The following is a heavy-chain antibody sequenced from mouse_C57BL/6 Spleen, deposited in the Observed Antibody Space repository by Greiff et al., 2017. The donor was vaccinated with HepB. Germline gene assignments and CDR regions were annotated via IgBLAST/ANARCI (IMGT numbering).Heavy chain of an antibody. V-gene: IGHV2-2*01. D-gene: IGHD2-4*01. J-gene: IGHJ1*03. Sequence: QVQLQQSGPGLVQPSQSLSITCTVSGFSLTSYGVHWVRQSPGKGLEWLGVIWSGGSTDYNAAFISRLSISKDNSKSQVFFKMNSLQADDTAIYYCARKGDDYDRWYFDVWGTGTTVTVSS. CDR3: ARKGDDYDRWYFDV. CDR2: IWSGGST. CDR1: GFSLTSYG.